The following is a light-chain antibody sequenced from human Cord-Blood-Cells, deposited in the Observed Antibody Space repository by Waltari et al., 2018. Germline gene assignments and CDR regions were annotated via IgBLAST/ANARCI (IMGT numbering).Light chain of an antibody. CDR3: QQYNNGPRT. Sequence: EIVMTHSPATLSVSSGERVTLSCRASQSVSSNLSWYQQKPGQAPRPLIYGASTRANGIPARFSGSESGNEFDLTISSLQSEDSAVYCCQQYNNGPRTFGQGTKVEIK. CDR1: QSVSSN. J-gene: IGKJ1*01. CDR2: GAS. V-gene: IGKV3-15*01.